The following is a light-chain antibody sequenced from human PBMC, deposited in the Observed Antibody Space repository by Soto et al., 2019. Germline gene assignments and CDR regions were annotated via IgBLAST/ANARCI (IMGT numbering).Light chain of an antibody. CDR3: QQDNNWPQT. CDR1: QSVSSN. Sequence: EIVMTQSPATLSVSPGERATLSCRASQSVSSNLAWYQQKPGQAPRLLIYGASTRATGIPARLSGSGSGTEFTLTISSLQSEAFAVYYCQQDNNWPQTFGQGTKVEIK. J-gene: IGKJ1*01. V-gene: IGKV3-15*01. CDR2: GAS.